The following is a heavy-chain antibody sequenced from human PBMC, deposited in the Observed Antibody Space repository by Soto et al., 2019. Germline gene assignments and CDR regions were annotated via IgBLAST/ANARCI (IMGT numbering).Heavy chain of an antibody. CDR1: GGSISSGGYY. Sequence: SETLSLTCTVSGGSISSGGYYWSWIRQHPGKGLEWIGYIYYSGSTYYNPSLKSRVTITRDTSASTAYMELSSLRSEDTAVYYCAHSSGYHFDAFDIWGQGTMVTVSS. CDR3: AHSSGYHFDAFDI. J-gene: IGHJ3*02. CDR2: IYYSGST. D-gene: IGHD3-22*01. V-gene: IGHV4-31*08.